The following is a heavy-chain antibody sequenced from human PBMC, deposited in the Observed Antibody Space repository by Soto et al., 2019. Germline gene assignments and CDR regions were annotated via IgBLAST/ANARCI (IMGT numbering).Heavy chain of an antibody. CDR3: ARGSGNYCWGLDV. J-gene: IGHJ6*02. D-gene: IGHD3-10*01. CDR2: IWYDGSNE. Sequence: QVQLVESGGGVVQPGRSLRLSCAASGFTFSSYAMHWVHQAPGKGLEWVAVIWYDGSNEFYADSVKGRFTISRDNSKNTLYLQMSSLRAEDTAVYYCARGSGNYCWGLDVWGQGTTLPVSS. V-gene: IGHV3-33*01. CDR1: GFTFSSYA.